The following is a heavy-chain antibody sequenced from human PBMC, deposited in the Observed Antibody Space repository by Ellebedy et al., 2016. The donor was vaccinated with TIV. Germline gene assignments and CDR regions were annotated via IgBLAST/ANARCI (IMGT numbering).Heavy chain of an antibody. Sequence: GESLKISCAASGFTFSRYWMSWVRQAPGKGLEWVASIKQDGSEKHYVDSVKGRFTTSRDNVNDSLFLQMNSLRAEDTAVYYCARDYLTLRYFYWQNNYYFDLWGRGTPVTVSS. J-gene: IGHJ2*01. V-gene: IGHV3-7*01. CDR2: IKQDGSEK. CDR1: GFTFSRYW. CDR3: ARDYLTLRYFYWQNNYYFDL. D-gene: IGHD3-9*01.